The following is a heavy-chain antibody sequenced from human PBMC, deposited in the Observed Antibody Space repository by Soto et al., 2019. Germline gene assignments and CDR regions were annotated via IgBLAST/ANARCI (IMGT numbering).Heavy chain of an antibody. D-gene: IGHD2-2*01. Sequence: ASVKVSCKASGYTFTGYYMHWVRQAPGQGLEWMGWINPNSGGPNYAQKFQGWVTMTRDTSISTAYMELSRLRSDETAVYYCASSLGYCSSTSCYDAFDIWGQGTMVTVSS. V-gene: IGHV1-2*04. CDR3: ASSLGYCSSTSCYDAFDI. CDR2: INPNSGGP. J-gene: IGHJ3*02. CDR1: GYTFTGYY.